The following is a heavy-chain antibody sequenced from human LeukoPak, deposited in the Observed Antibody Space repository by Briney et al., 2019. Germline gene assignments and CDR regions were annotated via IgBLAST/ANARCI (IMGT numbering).Heavy chain of an antibody. J-gene: IGHJ4*02. CDR1: GFTVSSNY. CDR2: IKQDGSEK. CDR3: ARDSQPSRITIPPPDS. Sequence: GGSLRLSCAASGFTVSSNYMSWVRQAPGKGLEWVANIKQDGSEKYYVDSGKGRFTISRDNAKNSLYLQMNSLRAEDTAVYYCARDSQPSRITIPPPDSWGQGTLVTVSS. D-gene: IGHD3-10*01. V-gene: IGHV3-7*01.